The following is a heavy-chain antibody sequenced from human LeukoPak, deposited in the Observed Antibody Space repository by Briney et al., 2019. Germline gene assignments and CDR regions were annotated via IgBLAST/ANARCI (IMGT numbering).Heavy chain of an antibody. D-gene: IGHD3-10*01. CDR2: IIPIFGTA. J-gene: IGHJ4*02. CDR3: ARDVRWLNSGWGSGTYYAPYFDY. Sequence: SVKVSCKASGGTFSSYAISWVRQAPGQGLEWMGGIIPIFGTANYAQKFQGRVTITADKSTSTAYMELSSLRSEDTAVYYCARDVRWLNSGWGSGTYYAPYFDYWGQGTLVTVSS. CDR1: GGTFSSYA. V-gene: IGHV1-69*06.